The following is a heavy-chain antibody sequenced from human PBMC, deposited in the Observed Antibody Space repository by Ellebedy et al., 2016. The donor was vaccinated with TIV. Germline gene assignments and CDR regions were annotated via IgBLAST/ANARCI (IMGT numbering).Heavy chain of an antibody. CDR3: ARGMYYSDSSGYSAYLDL. CDR1: GYNFSSYA. D-gene: IGHD3-22*01. J-gene: IGHJ2*01. CDR2: INAGNGNT. V-gene: IGHV1-3*01. Sequence: ASVKVSCKASGYNFSSYALHWVRQAPGQRLEWMGWINAGNGNTKYSQKFQGRVTITRDTSASTAYMELSSLRFEDRAVYYCARGMYYSDSSGYSAYLDLWGRGTLVTVSS.